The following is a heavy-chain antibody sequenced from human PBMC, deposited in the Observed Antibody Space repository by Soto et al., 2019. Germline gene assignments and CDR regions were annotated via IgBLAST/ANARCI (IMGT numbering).Heavy chain of an antibody. J-gene: IGHJ6*02. CDR1: GGTFSSYT. V-gene: IGHV1-69*02. Sequence: QVQLVQSGAEVKKPGSSVKVSCKASGGTFSSYTISWVRQAPGQGLEWMGRIIPILGIANYAQKFQGRVTINAXXSXSXXYIERSSVRSEDTAVYYCATADGDYVAGYYYGMDVWGQRTTVTFSS. CDR3: ATADGDYVAGYYYGMDV. D-gene: IGHD4-17*01. CDR2: IIPILGIA.